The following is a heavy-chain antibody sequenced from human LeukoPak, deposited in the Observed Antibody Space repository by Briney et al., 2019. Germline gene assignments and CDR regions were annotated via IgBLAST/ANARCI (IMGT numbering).Heavy chain of an antibody. CDR3: AGYYYDSSLNWFDP. CDR2: IYTSGST. J-gene: IGHJ5*02. D-gene: IGHD3-22*01. CDR1: GGSISSYY. V-gene: IGHV4-4*09. Sequence: SETLSLTCTVSGGSISSYYWSWIWQPPGKGLEWIGYIYTSGSTNYNPSLKSRVTISVDTSKNQFSLKLSSMTAADTAVYYCAGYYYDSSLNWFDPWGQGTLVTVSS.